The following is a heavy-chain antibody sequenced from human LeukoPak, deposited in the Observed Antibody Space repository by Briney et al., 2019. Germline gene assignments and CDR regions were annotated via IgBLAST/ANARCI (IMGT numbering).Heavy chain of an antibody. CDR3: ARGNLVDDSFDY. Sequence: GGSLRLSCAASGLTFSSYSMNWVRQAPGEGMEWVSYISSSSSTIYYADSVKGRFTSSRDNAKNSRYLQMNSLRAEDTAVYYCARGNLVDDSFDYLGQGILVTVSS. CDR1: GLTFSSYS. D-gene: IGHD6-6*01. CDR2: ISSSSSTI. J-gene: IGHJ4*02. V-gene: IGHV3-48*04.